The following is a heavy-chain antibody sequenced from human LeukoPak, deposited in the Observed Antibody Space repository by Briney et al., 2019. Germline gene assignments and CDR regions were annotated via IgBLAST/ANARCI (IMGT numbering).Heavy chain of an antibody. V-gene: IGHV3-7*01. D-gene: IGHD6-13*01. Sequence: PGGSLRLSCAASGFAFSGYPMNWVRQAPGKGLEWVANIKQDGSEKYYVDSVKGRFTISRDNAKNSLYLQMNSLRAEDTAVYYCARSPKRGATAGGVFDYWGQGTLVTVSS. CDR3: ARSPKRGATAGGVFDY. CDR2: IKQDGSEK. J-gene: IGHJ4*02. CDR1: GFAFSGYP.